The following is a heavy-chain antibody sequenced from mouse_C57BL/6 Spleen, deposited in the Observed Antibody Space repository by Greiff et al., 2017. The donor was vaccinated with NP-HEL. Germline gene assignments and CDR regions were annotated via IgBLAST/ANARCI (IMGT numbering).Heavy chain of an antibody. Sequence: EVQLQQSGAELVRPGASVKLSCTASGFNIKDDYMHWVKQRPEQGLEWIGWIDPENGDTEYASKFQGKATITADTSSNTAYLQLSSLTSEDTAVYYCTTVTTVVEETWFAYWGQGTLVTVSA. CDR2: IDPENGDT. CDR3: TTVTTVVEETWFAY. J-gene: IGHJ3*01. V-gene: IGHV14-4*01. D-gene: IGHD1-1*01. CDR1: GFNIKDDY.